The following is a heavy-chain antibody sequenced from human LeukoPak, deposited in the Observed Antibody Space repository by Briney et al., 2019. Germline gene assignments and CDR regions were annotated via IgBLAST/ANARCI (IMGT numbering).Heavy chain of an antibody. CDR1: GYSFTSYW. CDR3: ARPGFYYDSSGYSYYFDY. CDR2: IYPGDSDT. V-gene: IGHV5-51*01. J-gene: IGHJ4*02. Sequence: GESLKISCKGSGYSFTSYWIGWVRQMPGKGLEWMGIIYPGDSDTRYSPSFQGQVTISADKSISTAYLQWSSLKASDTAMYYCARPGFYYDSSGYSYYFDYWGQGTLVTVSS. D-gene: IGHD3-22*01.